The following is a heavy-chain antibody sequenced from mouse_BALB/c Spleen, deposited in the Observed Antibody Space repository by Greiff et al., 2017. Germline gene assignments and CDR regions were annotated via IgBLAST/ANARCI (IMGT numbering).Heavy chain of an antibody. J-gene: IGHJ3*01. CDR1: GFTFSSYT. CDR3: ARQGGWFAY. CDR2: ISNGGGST. Sequence: DVMLVESGGGLVQPGGSLKLSCAASGFTFSSYTMSWVRQTPEKRLEWVAYISNGGGSTYYPDTVKGRFTISRDNAKNTLYLQMSSLKSEDTAMYYCARQGGWFAYWGQGTLVTVSA. V-gene: IGHV5-12-2*01.